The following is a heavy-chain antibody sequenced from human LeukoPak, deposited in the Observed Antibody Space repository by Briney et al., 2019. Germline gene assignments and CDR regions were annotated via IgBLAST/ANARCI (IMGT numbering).Heavy chain of an antibody. J-gene: IGHJ3*02. CDR1: AGSINSYY. Sequence: SETLSLTCTVSAGSINSYYWSWIRQPPGKGLEWIGYIDYSGSTNYNPSLKSRVTISVDTSKDQFSLKLSSLTAADTAVYYCARGHSNNYPWGAFDIWGQGTMVTVSS. CDR3: ARGHSNNYPWGAFDI. V-gene: IGHV4-59*01. D-gene: IGHD4-11*01. CDR2: IDYSGST.